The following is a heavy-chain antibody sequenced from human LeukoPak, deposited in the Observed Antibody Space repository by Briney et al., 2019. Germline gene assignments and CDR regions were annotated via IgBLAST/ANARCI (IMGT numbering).Heavy chain of an antibody. V-gene: IGHV3-23*01. CDR1: GFTFSSYA. CDR2: VSGSGGST. D-gene: IGHD3-3*01. Sequence: PGGSLRLSCAASGFTFSSYAMSWVRQAPGEGREWVSAVSGSGGSTYYAESVKSRVTISRENSKNTLCLQMNSLRSEDTAVYYCAKTTTPIYYDFWSGYYGPRGYFDYWGQGTLVTVSS. CDR3: AKTTTPIYYDFWSGYYGPRGYFDY. J-gene: IGHJ4*02.